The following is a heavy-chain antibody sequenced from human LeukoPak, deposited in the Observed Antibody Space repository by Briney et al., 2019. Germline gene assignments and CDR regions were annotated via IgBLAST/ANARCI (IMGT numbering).Heavy chain of an antibody. CDR2: ISASGGRT. Sequence: GESLRLSCAASGFTFSSYAMSWVRQAPGKGLEWVSGISASGGRTHYADSVKGRFTISRDNSKNTLYLQMNSLRAEDTAVYYCAKGQQDYYGSGRRDYWGQGTLVTVSS. CDR1: GFTFSSYA. CDR3: AKGQQDYYGSGRRDY. J-gene: IGHJ4*02. V-gene: IGHV3-23*01. D-gene: IGHD3-10*01.